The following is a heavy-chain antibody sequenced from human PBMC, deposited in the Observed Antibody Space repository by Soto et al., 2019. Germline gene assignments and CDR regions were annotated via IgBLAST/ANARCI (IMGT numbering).Heavy chain of an antibody. Sequence: QVQLVQSGAEVKKPGASVKVSCKASGYTFTGYYMHWVRQAPGQGLEWMGWINPNSGGTNYAQKFQGRVTMTRDTSISTAYMELSRLRSDDTAVYYCARDESVAARPRFWFGPWGQGTLVTVSS. D-gene: IGHD6-6*01. CDR1: GYTFTGYY. J-gene: IGHJ5*02. CDR3: ARDESVAARPRFWFGP. V-gene: IGHV1-2*02. CDR2: INPNSGGT.